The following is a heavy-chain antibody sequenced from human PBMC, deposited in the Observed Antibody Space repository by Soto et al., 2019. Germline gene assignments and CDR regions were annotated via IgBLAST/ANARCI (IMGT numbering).Heavy chain of an antibody. Sequence: ASVKVSCKASGYTFTDYYMHWVRQAPGQGLEWMGWISPNSGGTNYAQKFQGWVTMTRDTSISTAYMELSRLTSDDTAVYYCAGGVRESSTSPYLDCWGQESLVTVSS. CDR2: ISPNSGGT. CDR1: GYTFTDYY. V-gene: IGHV1-2*04. D-gene: IGHD2-2*01. J-gene: IGHJ4*02. CDR3: AGGVRESSTSPYLDC.